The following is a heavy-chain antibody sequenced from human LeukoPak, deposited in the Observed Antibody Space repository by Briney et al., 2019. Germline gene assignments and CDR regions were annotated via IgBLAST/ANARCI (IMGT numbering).Heavy chain of an antibody. CDR1: GGSISSGSYY. Sequence: SETLSLTCTVSGGSISSGSYYWSWIRQPAGEGLEWIGRIYTSGSTNYNPSLKSRVTISVDTSKNQFSLKLSSVTAADTAVYYCARVPGYSSSWYFDYWGQGTLVTVSS. V-gene: IGHV4-61*02. D-gene: IGHD6-13*01. J-gene: IGHJ4*02. CDR2: IYTSGST. CDR3: ARVPGYSSSWYFDY.